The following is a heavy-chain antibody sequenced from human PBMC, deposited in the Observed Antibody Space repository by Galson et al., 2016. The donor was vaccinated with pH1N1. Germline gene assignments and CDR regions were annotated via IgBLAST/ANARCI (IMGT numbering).Heavy chain of an antibody. Sequence: SLRLSCAGSGFTFSNYWMHWVRQAPGKGLEWVANIKHDGSQKYYVDSVKGRFTISRDNAKNSPYLQMNSLRAEDTAVYYCVRAVGAVEAFWGQGTLVTVSS. CDR3: VRAVGAVEAF. CDR1: GFTFSNYW. D-gene: IGHD4/OR15-4a*01. CDR2: IKHDGSQK. J-gene: IGHJ4*02. V-gene: IGHV3-7*01.